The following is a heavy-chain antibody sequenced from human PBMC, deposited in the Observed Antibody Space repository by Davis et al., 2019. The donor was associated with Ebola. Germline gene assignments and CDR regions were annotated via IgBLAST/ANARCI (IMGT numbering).Heavy chain of an antibody. Sequence: SVKVSCKASGGTFSSYTISWVRQAPGQGLEWMGRIITILGIANYAQKFQGRVTITADKSTSTAYMELSSLRSEDTAVYYCARDQIVLVPAAIGYYYYGMDVWGQGTTVTVSS. V-gene: IGHV1-69*10. J-gene: IGHJ6*02. D-gene: IGHD2-2*02. CDR3: ARDQIVLVPAAIGYYYYGMDV. CDR1: GGTFSSYT. CDR2: IITILGIA.